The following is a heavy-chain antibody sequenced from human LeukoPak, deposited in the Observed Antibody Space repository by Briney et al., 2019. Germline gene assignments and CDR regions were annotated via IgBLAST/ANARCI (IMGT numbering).Heavy chain of an antibody. Sequence: PGGSLRLSCAVSGFTFSSYAMRWVRQAPGKGLEWVSAVTGGGESTYYADSVKGRFTISRDNSKNTLYLQMNSQRAEDTAVYYCAKGSGSGSPYYLDYWGQGTLVTVSS. CDR3: AKGSGSGSPYYLDY. V-gene: IGHV3-23*01. CDR2: VTGGGEST. CDR1: GFTFSSYA. J-gene: IGHJ4*02. D-gene: IGHD3-10*01.